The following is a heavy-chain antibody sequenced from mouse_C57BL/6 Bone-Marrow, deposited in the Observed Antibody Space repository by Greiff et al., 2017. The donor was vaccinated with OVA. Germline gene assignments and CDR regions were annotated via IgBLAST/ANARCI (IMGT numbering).Heavy chain of an antibody. Sequence: VQLQQPGAELVMPGASVKLSCKASGYTFTSYWMHWVKQRPGQGLEWIGEIDPSDSYTNYNQKFKGKSTLTVDKSSSTAYMQLSSLTSEDSAVYYCARLGLRRRDYWGQGTSVTVSS. D-gene: IGHD2-4*01. J-gene: IGHJ4*01. CDR2: IDPSDSYT. CDR1: GYTFTSYW. V-gene: IGHV1-69*01. CDR3: ARLGLRRRDY.